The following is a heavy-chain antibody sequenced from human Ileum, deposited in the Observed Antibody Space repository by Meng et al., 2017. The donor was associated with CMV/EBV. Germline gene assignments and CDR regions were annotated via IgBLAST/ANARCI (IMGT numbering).Heavy chain of an antibody. J-gene: IGHJ4*02. CDR1: GFTFSNHA. CDR3: ARDGSYRFDY. V-gene: IGHV3-33*01. D-gene: IGHD1-26*01. Sequence: GESLKISCAASGFTFSNHAMHWVRQAPGKRLEWLTFILYDGSDAHYADSVKGRFTISRDNAKSTLYLHMNSLRLEDTAVYYCARDGSYRFDYWGQGTLVTVSS. CDR2: ILYDGSDA.